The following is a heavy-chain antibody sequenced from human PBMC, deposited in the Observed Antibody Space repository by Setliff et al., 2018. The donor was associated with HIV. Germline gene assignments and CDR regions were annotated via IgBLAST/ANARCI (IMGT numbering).Heavy chain of an antibody. CDR3: ARETYYYDNPQYYYYYMDV. D-gene: IGHD3-22*01. CDR2: IYYGGQT. V-gene: IGHV4-61*08. CDR1: GGSINANEYY. J-gene: IGHJ6*03. Sequence: PSETLSLTCSVSGGSINANEYYWNWIRQSPGKGLEWIGHIYYGGQTDYNPSLKSRVTISVDTSKNQFSLKLRSVTAADTAVYYCARETYYYDNPQYYYYYMDVWGKGTTVTVS.